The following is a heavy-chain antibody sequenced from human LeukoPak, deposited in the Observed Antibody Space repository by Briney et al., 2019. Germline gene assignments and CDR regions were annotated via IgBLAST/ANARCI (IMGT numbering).Heavy chain of an antibody. Sequence: GGSLRLSCAASGFTFSSYAMHWVRQAPGKGLEWVAVISYDGSNKYYADSVKGRFTISRDNSKNTLYLQMNSLRAEDTAVYYCAKGSGSYYSGAFDIWGQGTMVTVSS. D-gene: IGHD1-26*01. J-gene: IGHJ3*02. CDR2: ISYDGSNK. CDR3: AKGSGSYYSGAFDI. V-gene: IGHV3-30-3*01. CDR1: GFTFSSYA.